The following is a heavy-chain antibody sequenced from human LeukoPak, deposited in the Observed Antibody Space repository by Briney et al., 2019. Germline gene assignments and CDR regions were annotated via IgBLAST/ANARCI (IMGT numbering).Heavy chain of an antibody. CDR3: AKVDTMIVVVIAFDY. CDR1: GFTFSSYA. CDR2: ISGSGGST. J-gene: IGHJ4*02. V-gene: IGHV3-23*01. D-gene: IGHD3-22*01. Sequence: PWGSLRLSCAASGFTFSSYAMSWVRQAPGKGLEWVSAISGSGGSTYYADPVKGRFTISRDNSKNTLYLQMNSLRAEDTAVYYCAKVDTMIVVVIAFDYWGQGTLVTVSS.